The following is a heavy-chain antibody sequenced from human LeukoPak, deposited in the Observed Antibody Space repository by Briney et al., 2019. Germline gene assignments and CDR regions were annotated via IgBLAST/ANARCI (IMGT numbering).Heavy chain of an antibody. V-gene: IGHV3-21*01. CDR1: GFTFRSYS. D-gene: IGHD2-2*01. J-gene: IGHJ4*02. Sequence: GGSLRLSCAASGFTFRSYSMNWVRQAPGKGLEWVSAIDPSSTYIYYADSVKGRFTISRDNAENSLYLQMNSLRVEDTAVYYCARAPTVLVGYCSSSSCQANYWGQGTLVTVSS. CDR3: ARAPTVLVGYCSSSSCQANY. CDR2: IDPSSTYI.